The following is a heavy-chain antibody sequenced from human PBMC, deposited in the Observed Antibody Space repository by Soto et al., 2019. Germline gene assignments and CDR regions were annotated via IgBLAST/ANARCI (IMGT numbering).Heavy chain of an antibody. CDR1: GFTFSDHY. CDR3: ATSRVVPAYYYFYMDV. D-gene: IGHD2-2*01. V-gene: IGHV3-72*01. CDR2: SRNKANSYTT. Sequence: EVQLVESGGGLVQPGGSLRLSCAASGFTFSDHYMDWVRQAPGKGLEWVGRSRNKANSYTTEYAAYVKGIFTISRDDSKNSLYLQKNSLKTQNTAVYYCATSRVVPAYYYFYMDVWGKGTTVTVSS. J-gene: IGHJ6*03.